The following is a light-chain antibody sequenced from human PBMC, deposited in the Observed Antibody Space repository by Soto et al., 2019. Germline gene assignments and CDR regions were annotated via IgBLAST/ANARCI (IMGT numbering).Light chain of an antibody. CDR3: AAWDDSLNVVV. Sequence: QSVLTQPPXASGTPGXXXTISCSGSSSNIGSNTVNWYQQLPGTAPKLLIYSNNQRPSGVPDRFSGSKSGTSASLAISGLQSEDEADYYCAAWDDSLNVVVFGGGTKLTVL. V-gene: IGLV1-44*01. CDR1: SSNIGSNT. CDR2: SNN. J-gene: IGLJ2*01.